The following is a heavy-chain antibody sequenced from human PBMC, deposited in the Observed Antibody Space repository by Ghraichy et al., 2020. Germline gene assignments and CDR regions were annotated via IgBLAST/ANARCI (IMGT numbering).Heavy chain of an antibody. Sequence: SETLSLTCTVSGGSVSSGSYYWSWIRQPPGKGLEWIGYIYYSGSTNYNPSLKSRVTISVDTSKNQFSLKLSSVTAADTAVYYCARVGSYLPGDAFDIWGQGTMVTVSS. CDR1: GGSVSSGSYY. J-gene: IGHJ3*02. CDR3: ARVGSYLPGDAFDI. V-gene: IGHV4-61*01. CDR2: IYYSGST.